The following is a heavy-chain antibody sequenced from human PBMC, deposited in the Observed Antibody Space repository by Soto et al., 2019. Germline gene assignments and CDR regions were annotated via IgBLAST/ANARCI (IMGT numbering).Heavy chain of an antibody. D-gene: IGHD6-13*01. CDR1: GGSFSGYY. J-gene: IGHJ5*02. CDR3: ALRIAAAGIGGTFNWFDP. CDR2: INHSGST. Sequence: GSLRLSCAVYGGSFSGYYWSWIRQPPGKGLEWIGEINHSGSTNYNPSLKSRVTISVDTSKNRFSLKLSSVTAADTAVYYCALRIAAAGIGGTFNWFDPWGQGTLVTVSS. V-gene: IGHV4-34*01.